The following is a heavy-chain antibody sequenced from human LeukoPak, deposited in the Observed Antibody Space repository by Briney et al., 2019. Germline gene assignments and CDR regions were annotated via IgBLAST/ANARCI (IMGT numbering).Heavy chain of an antibody. D-gene: IGHD6-13*01. CDR3: ARGGSSHDAFDI. J-gene: IGHJ3*02. V-gene: IGHV3-13*05. CDR1: GFTFSSYD. CDR2: IGTAGDP. Sequence: PGGSLRLSCAASGFTFSSYDMHWVRQATGKGLEWVSAIGTAGDPYYPGSVKGRFTISREDAKNSLYLRMNSLRAGDTAVYYCARGGSSHDAFDIWGQGTMVTVSS.